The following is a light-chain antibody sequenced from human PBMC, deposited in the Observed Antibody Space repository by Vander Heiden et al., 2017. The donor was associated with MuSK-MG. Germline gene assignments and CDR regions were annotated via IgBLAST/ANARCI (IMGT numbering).Light chain of an antibody. Sequence: DIQMTQSPSTLSASVGDRVTITCRASQSISSWLAWYQQKPGKAPKLLIYDASSLESGVPSRFSRRGSGTEFTLTISSLQPDDFATYYCQQDNSYPWTFGQGTKVEIK. CDR3: QQDNSYPWT. CDR1: QSISSW. J-gene: IGKJ1*01. V-gene: IGKV1-5*01. CDR2: DAS.